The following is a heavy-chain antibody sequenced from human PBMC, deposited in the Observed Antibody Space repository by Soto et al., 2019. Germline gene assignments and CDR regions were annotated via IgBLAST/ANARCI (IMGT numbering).Heavy chain of an antibody. Sequence: QVQLQQWGAGLLKPSETLSLTCAVYGGSFSGYYWNWIRQPPGKGLEWIGEINHSGSTNYNPSLKSRVTISVDTSKNQFSLNLSSVTAADTAVYYCARAIRGRSSSWFVAWGQGTLVTVSS. CDR3: ARAIRGRSSSWFVA. CDR1: GGSFSGYY. J-gene: IGHJ5*02. CDR2: INHSGST. D-gene: IGHD6-13*01. V-gene: IGHV4-34*01.